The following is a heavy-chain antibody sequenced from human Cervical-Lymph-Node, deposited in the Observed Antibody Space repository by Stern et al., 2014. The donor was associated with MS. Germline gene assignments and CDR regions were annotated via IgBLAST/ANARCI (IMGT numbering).Heavy chain of an antibody. J-gene: IGHJ3*02. D-gene: IGHD3-16*02. V-gene: IGHV5-51*01. CDR2: IYPGDSDA. Sequence: VQLVQSGGEMKKPGESLQISCQGSGYRFTNYWIGWVRQMPGNGLEWMGIIYPGDSDARYSPSFRGPATLSAYKSIITAYRPWTSLRASDTAIYYCARLVAPGGDAFDIWGQGTLVIVSS. CDR3: ARLVAPGGDAFDI. CDR1: GYRFTNYW.